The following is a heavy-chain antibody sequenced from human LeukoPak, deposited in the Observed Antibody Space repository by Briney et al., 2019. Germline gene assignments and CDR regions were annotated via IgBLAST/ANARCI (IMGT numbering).Heavy chain of an antibody. CDR2: ISGSGGST. V-gene: IGHV3-23*01. CDR3: ASQVVAARDPFDY. J-gene: IGHJ4*02. D-gene: IGHD2-15*01. Sequence: PGGSLRLSCAASGFTFSSYAMSWVRQAPGKVLEWVSAISGSGGSTYYADSVKGRFTISRDNSKDTLYLQMNSLRAEDTAVYYCASQVVAARDPFDYWGQGTLVTVSS. CDR1: GFTFSSYA.